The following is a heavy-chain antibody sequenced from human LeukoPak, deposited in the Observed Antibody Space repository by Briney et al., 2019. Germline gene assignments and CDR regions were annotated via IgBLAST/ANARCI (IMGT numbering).Heavy chain of an antibody. CDR2: IKQDGSEK. J-gene: IGHJ4*02. D-gene: IGHD2-2*01. V-gene: IGHV3-7*01. CDR1: GFTFSDYY. Sequence: GGSLRLSCVASGFTFSDYYMSWVRQPPGKGLEWVANIKQDGSEKYYVDSVKGRFTISRDNAKNSLYLQMNSLRAEDTAVYYCARLYCSSPSCYPFDWWGQGTLVTVSP. CDR3: ARLYCSSPSCYPFDW.